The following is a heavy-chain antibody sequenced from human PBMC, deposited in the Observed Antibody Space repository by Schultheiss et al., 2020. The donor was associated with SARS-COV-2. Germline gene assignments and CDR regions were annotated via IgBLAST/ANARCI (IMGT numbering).Heavy chain of an antibody. CDR3: AKGGYSYGYAVDY. V-gene: IGHV3-9*01. CDR2: ISWNSGSI. CDR1: GFTFSSYE. D-gene: IGHD5-18*01. J-gene: IGHJ4*02. Sequence: SLKISCAASGFTFSSYEMNWVRQAPGKGLEWVSGISWNSGSIGYADSVKGRFTISRDNAKNSLYLQMNSLRAEDTALYYCAKGGYSYGYAVDYWGQGTLVTVSS.